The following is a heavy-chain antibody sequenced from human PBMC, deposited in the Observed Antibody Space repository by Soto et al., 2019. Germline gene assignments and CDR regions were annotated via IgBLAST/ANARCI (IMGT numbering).Heavy chain of an antibody. J-gene: IGHJ5*02. V-gene: IGHV1-69*08. D-gene: IGHD6-19*01. CDR2: IIPILGIA. CDR3: AREPVAGINSNPNWFDP. Sequence: QVQLVQSGAEVKKPGSSVKVSCKASGGTFSSYTISWVRQAPGQGLEWMGRIIPILGIANYAQKFQGRVTIPADKYTGTAYMELSSLRSEDTAVYYCAREPVAGINSNPNWFDPWGQGTLVTVSS. CDR1: GGTFSSYT.